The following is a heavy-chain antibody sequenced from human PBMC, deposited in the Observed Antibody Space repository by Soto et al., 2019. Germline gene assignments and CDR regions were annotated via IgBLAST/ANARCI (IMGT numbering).Heavy chain of an antibody. CDR2: IYPGDSDT. Sequence: GESLKISCKGSGYSFTSYWIGRVRQMPGKGLQWMGIIYPGDSDTRYSPSFQGQVTVSADKSISTAYLQWSSLKASDTAMYYCARLLDTAMVARDYWGQGTLVTVSS. D-gene: IGHD5-18*01. CDR1: GYSFTSYW. V-gene: IGHV5-51*01. J-gene: IGHJ4*02. CDR3: ARLLDTAMVARDY.